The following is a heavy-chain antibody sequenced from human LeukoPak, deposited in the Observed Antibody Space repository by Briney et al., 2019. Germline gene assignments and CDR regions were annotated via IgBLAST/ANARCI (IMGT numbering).Heavy chain of an antibody. CDR3: ARDPIPYYYDSSGYYGAEYFQH. CDR2: ISAYNGNT. CDR1: GYTFTSYG. D-gene: IGHD3-22*01. J-gene: IGHJ1*01. Sequence: ASVKVSCKASGYTFTSYGISWVRQAPGQGLEWMGWISAYNGNTNYAQKLQGRVTMTTDTSTSTAYMELRSLRSDDTAAYYCARDPIPYYYDSSGYYGAEYFQHWGQGTLVTVSS. V-gene: IGHV1-18*04.